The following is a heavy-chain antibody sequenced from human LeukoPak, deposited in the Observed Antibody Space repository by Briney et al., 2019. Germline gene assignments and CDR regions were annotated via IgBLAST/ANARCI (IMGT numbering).Heavy chain of an antibody. D-gene: IGHD3-10*01. J-gene: IGHJ4*02. CDR3: AKDRRAGSYDY. CDR1: GFTFDDYA. CDR2: ISWNSGRI. V-gene: IGHV3-9*01. Sequence: GGSLRLSCAASGFTFDDYAMHWVRQAPGKGLEWVSGISWNSGRIVYADSVKGRFTISRDNAKNSLYLQMNSLRAEDTAVYYCAKDRRAGSYDYWGQGTLVTVSS.